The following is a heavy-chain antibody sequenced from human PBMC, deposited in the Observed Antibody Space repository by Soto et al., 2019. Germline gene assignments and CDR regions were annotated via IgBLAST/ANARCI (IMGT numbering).Heavy chain of an antibody. CDR1: GGSFSGYY. CDR2: INHSGST. J-gene: IGHJ4*02. CDR3: ASPQPGGGTHYYGDYRTGTCFDY. Sequence: SETLSLTCAVYGGSFSGYYWSWIRQPPGKGLEWIGEINHSGSTNYNPSLKSRVTISVDTSKNQFSLKLSSVTAADTAVYYCASPQPGGGTHYYGDYRTGTCFDYWGQGTLVTVSS. V-gene: IGHV4-34*01. D-gene: IGHD4-17*01.